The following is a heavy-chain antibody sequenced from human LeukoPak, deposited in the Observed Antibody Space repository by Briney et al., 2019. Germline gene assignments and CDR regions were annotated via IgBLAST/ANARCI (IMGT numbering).Heavy chain of an antibody. CDR2: ISYDGSNK. CDR3: ARIGEDDYSHYVAFDV. V-gene: IGHV3-30-3*01. CDR1: GFTFSGYP. D-gene: IGHD4-11*01. Sequence: GGSLRLSCAASGFTFSGYPIHWVRQAPGKGLEWVAVISYDGSNKYYADSVKGRFTISRDNAKNSLYLQMNSLRVEDTAMYYCARIGEDDYSHYVAFDVWGQGTMVTVSS. J-gene: IGHJ3*01.